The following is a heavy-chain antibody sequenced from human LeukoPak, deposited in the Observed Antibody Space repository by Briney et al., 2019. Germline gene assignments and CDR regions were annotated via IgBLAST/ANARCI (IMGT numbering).Heavy chain of an antibody. V-gene: IGHV4-61*01. J-gene: IGHJ4*02. Sequence: SETLSLTCTVSGASVSSASYWTWIRQPPGKGVEWIAHIYNGVNTNYNPSLKSRVTISVDTSKNQFSLKLSSVTAADTAVYYCARGRGRWLQSFYFDYWGQGTLVTVSS. CDR1: GASVSSASY. CDR3: ARGRGRWLQSFYFDY. D-gene: IGHD5-24*01. CDR2: IYNGVNT.